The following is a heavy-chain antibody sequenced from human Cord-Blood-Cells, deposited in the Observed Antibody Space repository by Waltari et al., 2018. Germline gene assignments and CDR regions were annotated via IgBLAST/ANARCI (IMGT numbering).Heavy chain of an antibody. D-gene: IGHD6-19*01. CDR3: ARLVSGWDDAFDI. CDR1: GGSTGSSRYY. V-gene: IGHV4-39*01. J-gene: IGHJ3*02. Sequence: QLQLQDSGPAVVKPSETLSLSCTVSGGSTGSSRYYWGWIRQPPGKGLEWMGSIYYSGSTYYNPSLKSRVTISVDTSKNQFSLKLSSVTDADTDVYYCARLVSGWDDAFDIWGQGTMVTVSS. CDR2: IYYSGST.